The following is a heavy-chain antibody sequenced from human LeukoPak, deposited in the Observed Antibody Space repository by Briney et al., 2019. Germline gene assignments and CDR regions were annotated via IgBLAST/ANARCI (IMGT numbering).Heavy chain of an antibody. D-gene: IGHD3-3*01. CDR1: GFTFSSYA. Sequence: PGGSLRLSCAASGFTFSSYAMHWVRQAPGKGLEWVAVIASDGRDKKYVDSVKGRFTISRDNSRNTLFLQMNSLRPEDTALSYCAKDRAVGSAIYDFDYWGQGNLVTVSS. V-gene: IGHV3-30*18. J-gene: IGHJ4*02. CDR3: AKDRAVGSAIYDFDY. CDR2: IASDGRDK.